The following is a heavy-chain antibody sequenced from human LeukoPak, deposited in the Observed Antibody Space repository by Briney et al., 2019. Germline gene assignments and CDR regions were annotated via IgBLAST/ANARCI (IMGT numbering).Heavy chain of an antibody. D-gene: IGHD1-1*01. CDR3: AREAGATVQLERVDY. CDR1: GYSISSGYY. J-gene: IGHJ4*02. Sequence: SETLSLTWAVSGYSISSGYYWGWIRQPRGKGLEWIGSIYHSGSTYYNPSLKSRVTISVDTSKNQFSLKLSSVTAADTAVYYCAREAGATVQLERVDYWGQGTLVTVSS. CDR2: IYHSGST. V-gene: IGHV4-38-2*02.